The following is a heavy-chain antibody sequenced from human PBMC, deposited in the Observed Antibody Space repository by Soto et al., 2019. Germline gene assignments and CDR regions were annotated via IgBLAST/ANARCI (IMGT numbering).Heavy chain of an antibody. Sequence: GGSLRLSCAASGFTFSDYYMSWIREAPGKGLEWVSYISSRSSTIYYADSVKGRFTISRDNAKNSLYLQMNSLRDEDTAVYYCARNYDFWSGYYGMDVWGQGTTVTVSS. CDR1: GFTFSDYY. D-gene: IGHD3-3*01. J-gene: IGHJ6*02. V-gene: IGHV3-11*04. CDR2: ISSRSSTI. CDR3: ARNYDFWSGYYGMDV.